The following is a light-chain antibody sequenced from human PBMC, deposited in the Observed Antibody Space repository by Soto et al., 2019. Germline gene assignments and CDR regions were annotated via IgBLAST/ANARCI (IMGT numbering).Light chain of an antibody. CDR2: WAS. CDR3: QQYYPTPRT. V-gene: IGKV4-1*01. J-gene: IGKJ1*01. Sequence: DIVMTQSPDSLTVSLGERATINCKSSQTVLYSSNNKNYLAWYQHKPGQPPKLLIYWASTREFGVPDRFSGSGSATDFTLTISSLQAEDVAVYYCQQYYPTPRTFGQGTKVEIE. CDR1: QTVLYSSNNKNY.